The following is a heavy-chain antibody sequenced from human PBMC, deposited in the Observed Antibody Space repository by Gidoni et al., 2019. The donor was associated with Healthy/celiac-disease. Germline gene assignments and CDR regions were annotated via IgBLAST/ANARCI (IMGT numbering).Heavy chain of an antibody. Sequence: EVQLVESGGGLVQPGGSLRLSCAASGFTVSSYWTRWVRQAPGKGLEWVANIKQDGSEKYYVDSVKGRFTISRDNAKNSLYLQMNSLRAEDTAVYYCARGAGGYSYGYHYYYGMDVWGQGTTVTVSS. V-gene: IGHV3-7*01. CDR1: GFTVSSYW. CDR3: ARGAGGYSYGYHYYYGMDV. CDR2: IKQDGSEK. J-gene: IGHJ6*02. D-gene: IGHD5-18*01.